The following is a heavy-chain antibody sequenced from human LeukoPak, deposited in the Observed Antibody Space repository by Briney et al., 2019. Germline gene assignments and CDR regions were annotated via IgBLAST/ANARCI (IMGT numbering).Heavy chain of an antibody. CDR3: ARTTEGGYTYDYFYYYYMDV. Sequence: SETLSLTCTVSGGSISSGSSYWSWIRQPAGKGLECIGRIYTSGSTNYNPSLKSRVTISVDSSKNQFSLKLSSVTAADTAVYYCARTTEGGYTYDYFYYYYMDVWGKGTTVTISS. J-gene: IGHJ6*03. CDR1: GGSISSGSSY. D-gene: IGHD5-18*01. CDR2: IYTSGST. V-gene: IGHV4-61*02.